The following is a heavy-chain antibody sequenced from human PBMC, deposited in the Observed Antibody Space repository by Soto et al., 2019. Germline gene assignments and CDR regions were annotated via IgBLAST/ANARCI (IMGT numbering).Heavy chain of an antibody. V-gene: IGHV3-7*03. J-gene: IGHJ4*01. CDR1: EFTFSGYW. CDR2: IKHDGSVQ. CDR3: ARAPYSNGWYRFDL. Sequence: GGSLRLSCEASEFTFSGYWMSWVRQAPGKGLEWVADIKHDGSVQYYVDSVKGRFTISRDNAKKLLYLQMNGLRAEDTALYYCARAPYSNGWYRFDLWGHGTLVTVSS. D-gene: IGHD6-19*01.